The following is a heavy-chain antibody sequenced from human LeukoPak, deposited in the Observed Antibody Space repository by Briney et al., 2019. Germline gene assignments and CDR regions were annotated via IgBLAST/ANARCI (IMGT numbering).Heavy chain of an antibody. CDR1: GFTFSSYS. V-gene: IGHV3-21*01. Sequence: GGSLRLSCAASGFTFSSYSMNWVRQAPGKGLEWVSSISSSSSYIYYADSVKGRFTISRDNAKNSLYLQTNSLRAEDTAVYYCAGYDFWSGYFDYWGQGTLVTVSS. D-gene: IGHD3-3*01. J-gene: IGHJ4*02. CDR3: AGYDFWSGYFDY. CDR2: ISSSSSYI.